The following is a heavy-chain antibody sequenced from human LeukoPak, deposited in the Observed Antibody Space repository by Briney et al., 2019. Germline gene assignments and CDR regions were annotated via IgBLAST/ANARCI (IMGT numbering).Heavy chain of an antibody. CDR2: ISGSGGST. D-gene: IGHD5-18*01. Sequence: GGSLRLSCAASGFTFSSYAMSWVRQAPGKGLEWVSKISGSGGSTYDADFVKGRFTISRDNSKNTLYLQMNSLRVEDTAVYYCAKDRHGYTYGHDAFNTWGQGTMVSVSS. J-gene: IGHJ3*02. CDR1: GFTFSSYA. CDR3: AKDRHGYTYGHDAFNT. V-gene: IGHV3-23*01.